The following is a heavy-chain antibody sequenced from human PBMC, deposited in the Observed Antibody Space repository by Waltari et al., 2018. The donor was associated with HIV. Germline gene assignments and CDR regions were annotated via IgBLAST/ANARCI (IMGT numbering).Heavy chain of an antibody. V-gene: IGHV3-7*01. D-gene: IGHD3-10*01. CDR3: VRDNAFGTICFNYYYALDV. J-gene: IGHJ6*02. CDR2: IPQDRSEI. CDR1: GFSIISHC. Sequence: QLMEYGGGLVQRGGSLILSCAASGFSIISHCMRWVLQPPGKAREWEANIPQDRSEIYYRNAVKGRVTISRDNANDSLCLEMNSMRYADTAVYFCVRDNAFGTICFNYYYALDVWGQGTSVTVSS.